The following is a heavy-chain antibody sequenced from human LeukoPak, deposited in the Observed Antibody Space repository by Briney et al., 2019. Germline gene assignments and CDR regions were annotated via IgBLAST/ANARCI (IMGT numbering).Heavy chain of an antibody. D-gene: IGHD5-24*01. CDR2: ISYHGVDK. CDR3: ARAVPTIHHMDV. V-gene: IGHV3-30*14. J-gene: IGHJ6*03. Sequence: PARSLRLSCAASEFTFSRYAMHWVRQAPGKGLEWLAVISYHGVDKFYRASVRGRFTISRDNVENTLFLQLDNLSSEDSGVYFCARAVPTIHHMDVWGKGTTVTVSS. CDR1: EFTFSRYA.